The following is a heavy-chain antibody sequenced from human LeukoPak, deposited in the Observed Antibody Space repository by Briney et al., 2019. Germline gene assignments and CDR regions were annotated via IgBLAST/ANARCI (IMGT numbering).Heavy chain of an antibody. CDR2: INTGDIT. CDR3: VKGGFTYYDD. J-gene: IGHJ4*02. D-gene: IGHD3-22*01. V-gene: IGHV3-23*01. CDR1: GFTFDYSG. Sequence: GGSLRLSCAASGFTFDYSGMTWVRQAPEKGLEWVSTINTGDITFYANSVKGRFTISRDNSRNALFLQMNSLRAEDTAIYYCVKGGFTYYDDWGQGTLVTVSS.